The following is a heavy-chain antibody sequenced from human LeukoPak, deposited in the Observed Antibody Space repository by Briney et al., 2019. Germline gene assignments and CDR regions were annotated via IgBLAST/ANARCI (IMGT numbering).Heavy chain of an antibody. CDR3: ARGGIQLWFLVDY. D-gene: IGHD5-18*01. J-gene: IGHJ4*02. CDR1: GYTLTELS. CDR2: INPNSGGT. V-gene: IGHV1-2*02. Sequence: ASVKVSCKVSGYTLTELSMHWVRQAPGKGLEWMGWINPNSGGTSYAQKFQGRVTMTRDTSISTAYMELSSLRSDDTAVYYCARGGIQLWFLVDYWGQGTLVTVSS.